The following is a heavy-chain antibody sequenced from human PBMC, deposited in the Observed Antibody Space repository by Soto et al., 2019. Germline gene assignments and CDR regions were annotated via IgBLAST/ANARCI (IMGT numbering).Heavy chain of an antibody. CDR2: IIPIFGTT. D-gene: IGHD2-2*01. CDR1: GGTFSSYA. V-gene: IGHV1-69*06. Sequence: SVKVSCKASGGTFSSYAINWVRQATGQGLEWMGWIIPIFGTTNYAQKFQGRVTINADKSTSTAYMELSSLRSEDTAVYYCARATFSISRLNWFYPWGQGTLVTVSS. CDR3: ARATFSISRLNWFYP. J-gene: IGHJ5*02.